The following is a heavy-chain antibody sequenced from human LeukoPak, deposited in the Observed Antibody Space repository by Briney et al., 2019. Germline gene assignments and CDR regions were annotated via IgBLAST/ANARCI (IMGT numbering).Heavy chain of an antibody. CDR2: IWYNGSNK. V-gene: IGHV3-33*01. CDR1: GFTFGSYG. CDR3: ARSNSGSYYGLLDY. D-gene: IGHD1-26*01. Sequence: GRSLRLSCAASGFTFGSYGMHWVRQAPGKGLEWVAVIWYNGSNKYYADSVKGRFTISRDNSKNTLYLQMNSLRAEDTAVYYCARSNSGSYYGLLDYWGQGTLVTVSS. J-gene: IGHJ4*02.